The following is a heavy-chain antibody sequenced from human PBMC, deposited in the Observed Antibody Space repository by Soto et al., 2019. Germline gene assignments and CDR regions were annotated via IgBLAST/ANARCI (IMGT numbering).Heavy chain of an antibody. J-gene: IGHJ4*02. CDR3: AKAGGSGYFDY. D-gene: IGHD2-15*01. CDR2: ISYDGSNK. Sequence: QVQLVEPGGGVVQPGRSLRLSCAASGFTFSSYGMHWVRQAPGKGLEWVAVISYDGSNKYYADSVKGRFTISRDNSKNTLYLQMNSLRAEDTAVYYCAKAGGSGYFDYWGQGTLVTVSS. V-gene: IGHV3-30*18. CDR1: GFTFSSYG.